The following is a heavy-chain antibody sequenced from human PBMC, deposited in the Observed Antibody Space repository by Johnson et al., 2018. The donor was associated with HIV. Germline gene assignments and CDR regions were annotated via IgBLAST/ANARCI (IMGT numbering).Heavy chain of an antibody. CDR3: ARDRMRTAIGAFDI. J-gene: IGHJ3*02. V-gene: IGHV3-7*03. CDR1: GFTFSSYW. CDR2: IKQDGSEK. Sequence: VQLVESGGGVVQPGGSLRLSCAASGFTFSSYWMSWVRQAPGKGLEWVANIKQDGSEKHYLDSVKGRFTISRDNAKNSLYLQMNSLRAEDTAVYYCARDRMRTAIGAFDIWGQGTMVTVSS. D-gene: IGHD1-1*01.